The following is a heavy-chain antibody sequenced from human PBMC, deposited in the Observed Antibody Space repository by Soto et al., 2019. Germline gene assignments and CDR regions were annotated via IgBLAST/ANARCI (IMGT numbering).Heavy chain of an antibody. J-gene: IGHJ4*02. CDR3: ARSQSGDYEGCGY. V-gene: IGHV1-18*01. D-gene: IGHD4-17*01. CDR2: ISASNGNT. CDR1: GYTFTNYG. Sequence: QVQLVQSGAEVKKPGTSVKVSCKASGYTFTNYGINWERQAPGQGLEWMGWISASNGNTNYAQRVQGRVIMTTDTSTSTAYMELRSLRSDDTAVYYCARSQSGDYEGCGYWGQGTLVTVS.